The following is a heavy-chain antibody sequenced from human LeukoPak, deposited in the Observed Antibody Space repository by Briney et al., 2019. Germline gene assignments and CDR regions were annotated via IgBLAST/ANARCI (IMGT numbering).Heavy chain of an antibody. CDR3: ARVVITMVRGVIIHNWFDP. Sequence: SETLSLTCTVSGGSISSSSYYWGWIRQPPGKGLEWIGSIYYSGSTYYNPSLKSRVTISVDKSKNQFSLKLSSVTAADTAVYYCARVVITMVRGVIIHNWFDPWGQGTLVTVSS. J-gene: IGHJ5*02. CDR2: IYYSGST. V-gene: IGHV4-39*07. D-gene: IGHD3-10*01. CDR1: GGSISSSSYY.